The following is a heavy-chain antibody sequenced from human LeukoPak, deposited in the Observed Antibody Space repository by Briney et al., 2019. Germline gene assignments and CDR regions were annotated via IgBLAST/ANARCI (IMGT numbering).Heavy chain of an antibody. Sequence: SETLSLTCAVYGGSFSGYYWSWIRQPPEKGLEWIGEINNSGSTNYNPSLKSRVTISVDTSKNQFSLKLSSVTAADTAVYYCARGPHTGVNYYDSSGYYYWGQGTLVTVSS. D-gene: IGHD3-22*01. CDR1: GGSFSGYY. CDR3: ARGPHTGVNYYDSSGYYY. J-gene: IGHJ4*02. V-gene: IGHV4-34*01. CDR2: INNSGST.